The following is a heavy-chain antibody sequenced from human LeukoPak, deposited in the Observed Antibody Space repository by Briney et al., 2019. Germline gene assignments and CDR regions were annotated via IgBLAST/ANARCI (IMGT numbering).Heavy chain of an antibody. J-gene: IGHJ4*02. CDR2: ISGSGGST. CDR3: AKAMIVVATGFDY. Sequence: GGSLRLSCADSKFTFSSYAMSWVRQVPGKGLEWVSTISGSGGSTYYADSVKGRFTISRDNSKNTLYLQMNSLRAEDTAVYYCAKAMIVVATGFDYWGQGTLVTVSS. D-gene: IGHD3-22*01. V-gene: IGHV3-23*01. CDR1: KFTFSSYA.